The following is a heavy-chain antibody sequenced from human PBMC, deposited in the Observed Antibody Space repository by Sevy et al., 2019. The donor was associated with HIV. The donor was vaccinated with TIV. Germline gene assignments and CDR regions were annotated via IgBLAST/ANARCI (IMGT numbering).Heavy chain of an antibody. D-gene: IGHD2-8*01. Sequence: GGSLRLSCAASGFTFSNYSMSWVRQPPGKGLEWVSTLFFGCGEINYADSVKGRFTISRDNSKSSVYLQMNNLRPEDTAVYYCAREGCTKPHDYWGQGTLVTVSS. V-gene: IGHV3-23*01. J-gene: IGHJ4*02. CDR3: AREGCTKPHDY. CDR1: GFTFSNYS. CDR2: LFFGCGEI.